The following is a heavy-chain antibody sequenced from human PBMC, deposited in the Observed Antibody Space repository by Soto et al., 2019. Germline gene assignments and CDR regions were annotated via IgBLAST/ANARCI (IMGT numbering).Heavy chain of an antibody. Sequence: ASVKVSCKASGYTFTGYYMHWVRQAPGQGLEWMGWINPNSGGANYAQKFQGWVTMTRDTSISTAYMELSRLRSDDTAVYYCAIPAAAAGSFDYWGQGTLVTVSS. CDR1: GYTFTGYY. D-gene: IGHD6-13*01. CDR3: AIPAAAAGSFDY. CDR2: INPNSGGA. J-gene: IGHJ4*02. V-gene: IGHV1-2*04.